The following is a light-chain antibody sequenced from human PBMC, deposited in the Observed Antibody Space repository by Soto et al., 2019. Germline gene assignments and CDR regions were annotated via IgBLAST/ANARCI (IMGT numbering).Light chain of an antibody. Sequence: EIVLTQSPGTLSLSPGERATLSCSASQSVSSSYLAWYQQKPGQAPRLLIYGASSRATGIPDRFSGSGSGTDFTLTISRLEPEDFAVYYCQPYGSTGITFGGGPKVEIK. CDR3: QPYGSTGIT. CDR2: GAS. CDR1: QSVSSSY. V-gene: IGKV3-20*01. J-gene: IGKJ4*01.